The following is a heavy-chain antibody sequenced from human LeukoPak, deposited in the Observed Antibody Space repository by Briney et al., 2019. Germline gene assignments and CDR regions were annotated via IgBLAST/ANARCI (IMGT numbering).Heavy chain of an antibody. CDR2: VYSSGST. V-gene: IGHV4-4*02. CDR1: GGSISSPTW. CDR3: ASSRSRLEWRTDAFDI. Sequence: PSETLSLTCAVSGGSISSPTWWTWVRQPPGKGLEWIGEVYSSGSTNYNPSLNSRVTISLDKSRNQFSRKLNSVTAADTAVYYCASSRSRLEWRTDAFDIWGQGTMVTVSS. D-gene: IGHD3-3*01. J-gene: IGHJ3*02.